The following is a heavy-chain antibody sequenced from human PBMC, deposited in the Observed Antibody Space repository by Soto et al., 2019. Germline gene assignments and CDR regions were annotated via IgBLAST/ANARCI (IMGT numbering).Heavy chain of an antibody. D-gene: IGHD2-2*01. V-gene: IGHV3-21*01. CDR2: ISSSSSYI. J-gene: IGHJ4*02. CDR1: GFTFSSYS. Sequence: PGGSLRLSCAASGFTFSSYSMNWVRQAPGKGLEWVSSISSSSSYIYYADSVKGRFTISRDNAKNSLYLQMNSLRAEDTAVYYCARAKIPSVVPAASDYWGQGTLVTVSS. CDR3: ARAKIPSVVPAASDY.